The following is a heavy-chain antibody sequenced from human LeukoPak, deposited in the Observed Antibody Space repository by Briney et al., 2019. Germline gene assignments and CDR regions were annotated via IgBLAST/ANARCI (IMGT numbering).Heavy chain of an antibody. CDR1: GFTFSSHT. CDR3: ARARVLGGGENFDY. CDR2: ISGSRSII. J-gene: IGHJ4*02. D-gene: IGHD2-8*02. Sequence: GGSLRLSCAASGFTFSSHTMNWVRQAPGKGLEWVSYISGSRSIIYYADSVKGRFTISRDNAKNSLLLQANSLRVEDTAMYYCARARVLGGGENFDYWGQGTLVTVSS. V-gene: IGHV3-48*04.